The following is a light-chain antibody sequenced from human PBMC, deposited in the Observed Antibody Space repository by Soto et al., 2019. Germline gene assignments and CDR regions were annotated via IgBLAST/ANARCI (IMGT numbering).Light chain of an antibody. V-gene: IGKV1-5*03. Sequence: QMSHAPYTLSGCGGDRVTITCRASQTISSWLAWYQQKPGKAPKLLIYKASTLKSGVPSRFSGSGSGTEFTLTISSLQPDDFAPYYCQHYDSYSGAFGQGTKVDI. J-gene: IGKJ1*01. CDR2: KAS. CDR1: QTISSW. CDR3: QHYDSYSGA.